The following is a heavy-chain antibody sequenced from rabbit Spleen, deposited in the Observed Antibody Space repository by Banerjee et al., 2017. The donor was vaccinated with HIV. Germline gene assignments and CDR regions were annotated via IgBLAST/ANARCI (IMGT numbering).Heavy chain of an antibody. CDR2: IDPVFGIT. D-gene: IGHD8-1*01. J-gene: IGHJ6*01. CDR1: GFTLSSFY. CDR3: ARDTGSSFSSYGMDL. Sequence: QEQLEESAGGLVQPGGSLKLSCKASGFTLSSFYMNWVRQAPGKGLEWIGYIDPVFGITYYANWVNGRFTISRSTSLNTVTLQMTSLTAADTATYFCARDTGSSFSSYGMDLWGPGTLVTVS. V-gene: IGHV1S47*01.